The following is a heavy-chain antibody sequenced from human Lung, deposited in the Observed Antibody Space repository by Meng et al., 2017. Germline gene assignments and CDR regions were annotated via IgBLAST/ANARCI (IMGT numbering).Heavy chain of an antibody. CDR1: GYTFIRHG. V-gene: IGHV1-18*01. D-gene: IGHD6-13*01. CDR3: ARDLKPEGIATEYLDY. J-gene: IGHJ4*02. CDR2: ISVNNGNT. Sequence: QVQVVQSGAEVRNPGASVKVSCKTSGYTFIRHGITWVRQAPGQGLEWMGWISVNNGNTNYAEKFQGRVTMTTDTSTNTAYMELRSLTSDDTAVYYCARDLKPEGIATEYLDYWGQGTLVTVSS.